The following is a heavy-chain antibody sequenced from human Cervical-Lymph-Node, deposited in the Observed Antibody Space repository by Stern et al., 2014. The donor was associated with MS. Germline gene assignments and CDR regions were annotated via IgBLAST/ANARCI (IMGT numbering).Heavy chain of an antibody. Sequence: VQLEESGAEVKKPGASVKVSCKASGYTFTSYGISWVRQAPGQGLEWMGWISAYNGNTNYAQKLKGRVTMTKDTSTSTAYMELRSLRSDDTAVYYCARDGVVVVVAATRGLDYWGQGTLVTASS. J-gene: IGHJ4*02. CDR1: GYTFTSYG. D-gene: IGHD2-15*01. CDR2: ISAYNGNT. CDR3: ARDGVVVVVAATRGLDY. V-gene: IGHV1-18*01.